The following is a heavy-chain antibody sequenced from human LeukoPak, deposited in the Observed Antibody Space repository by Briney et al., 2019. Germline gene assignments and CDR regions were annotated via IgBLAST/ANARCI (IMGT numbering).Heavy chain of an antibody. CDR1: GGTFSSYV. CDR2: IIPIFGTV. V-gene: IGHV1-69*13. Sequence: GASVKVSCKASGGTFSSYVVSWVRQAPGQGLEWMAEIIPIFGTVNYAQKFQGRVTITADESTSTAYMEVSSLRSDDTAVYYCVRGPKAGGPHHDMDVWGRGTTVTVSS. CDR3: VRGPKAGGPHHDMDV. D-gene: IGHD2-15*01. J-gene: IGHJ6*02.